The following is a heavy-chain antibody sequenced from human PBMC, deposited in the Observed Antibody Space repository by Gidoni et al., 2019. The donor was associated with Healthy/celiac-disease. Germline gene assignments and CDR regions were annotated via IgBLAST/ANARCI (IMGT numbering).Heavy chain of an antibody. CDR1: GGPISRCGYY. J-gene: IGHJ4*02. V-gene: IGHV4-31*03. Sequence: QVQLQESGPGLVEPSPPMSLTCTVPGGPISRCGYYWSWIRQHPGKGLEWIGYIYYSGSTYYNPSLKSRVTISVDTSKNQFSLKLSSVTAADTAVYYCARGGEPGIAAAGIDYWGQGTLVTVSS. D-gene: IGHD6-13*01. CDR3: ARGGEPGIAAAGIDY. CDR2: IYYSGST.